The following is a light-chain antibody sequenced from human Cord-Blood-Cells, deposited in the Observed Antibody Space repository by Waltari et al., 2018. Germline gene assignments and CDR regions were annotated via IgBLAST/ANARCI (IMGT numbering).Light chain of an antibody. CDR1: QSVGRSY. Sequence: ESVLTQSPVTLSLSPGERATLSCRARQSVGRSYLAWDLQKPGQAPRLLIYGASSRATGMPDRFSGSGSGTDFTLTISRLEPEDFAVYYCQQYGSAPLTFGGGTKVEIK. V-gene: IGKV3-20*01. CDR3: QQYGSAPLT. J-gene: IGKJ4*01. CDR2: GAS.